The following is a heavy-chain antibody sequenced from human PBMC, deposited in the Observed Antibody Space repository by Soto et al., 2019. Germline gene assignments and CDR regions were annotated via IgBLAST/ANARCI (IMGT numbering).Heavy chain of an antibody. J-gene: IGHJ6*03. D-gene: IGHD2-15*01. CDR3: ARDPNCIVVVVAAPGMDV. CDR2: ISAYNGNT. Sequence: QVQLVQSGAEVKKPGASVKGSCKASGYTFTSYGISWVRQAPGQGLEWMGWISAYNGNTNYAQKLQGRVTMTTDTATSTAYIELRSLRSDDTAVYCCARDPNCIVVVVAAPGMDVWGKGTTVTVSS. CDR1: GYTFTSYG. V-gene: IGHV1-18*01.